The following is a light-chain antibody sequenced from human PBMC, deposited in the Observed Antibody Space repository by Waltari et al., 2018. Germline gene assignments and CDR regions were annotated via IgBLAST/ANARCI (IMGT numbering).Light chain of an antibody. CDR1: QSIHTY. J-gene: IGKJ4*01. CDR2: GTS. Sequence: DLQLTQSPSSLSASVGDRVTITCRASQSIHTYLNWYHHRPGEAPKLLISGTSNLRSGIPSRFSGSGSGTFFTLTISNLQPEDFGSYYCQQCYTTPGLSFGGGTKVEI. V-gene: IGKV1-39*01. CDR3: QQCYTTPGLS.